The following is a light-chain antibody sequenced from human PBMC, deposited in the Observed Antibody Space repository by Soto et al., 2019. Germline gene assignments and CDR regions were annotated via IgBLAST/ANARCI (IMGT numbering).Light chain of an antibody. Sequence: EIVLTQSSATPSFSPGERATLSCRASQSVSNSYLAWYQQKPGQALRLLIYGASIRATGIPDRFSGSGSGTDFTLTISRLDPEYFAVYYCQSYGGSSSITFGQGTGLEIK. CDR3: QSYGGSSSIT. V-gene: IGKV3-20*01. CDR1: QSVSNSY. J-gene: IGKJ5*01. CDR2: GAS.